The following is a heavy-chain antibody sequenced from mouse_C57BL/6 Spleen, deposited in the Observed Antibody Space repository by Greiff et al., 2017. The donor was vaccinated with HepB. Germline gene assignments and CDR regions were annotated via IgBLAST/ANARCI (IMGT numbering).Heavy chain of an antibody. CDR2: ISYDGSN. J-gene: IGHJ2*01. V-gene: IGHV3-6*01. CDR1: GYSITSGYY. CDR3: ARSPHYYGSSYDYCDY. Sequence: DVQLQESGPGLVKPSQSLSLTCSVTGYSITSGYYWNWIRQFPGNKLEWMGYISYDGSNNYNPSLKNRISITRDTSKNQFFLKLNSVTTEDTATYYCARSPHYYGSSYDYCDYWGQGTTLTVSS. D-gene: IGHD1-1*01.